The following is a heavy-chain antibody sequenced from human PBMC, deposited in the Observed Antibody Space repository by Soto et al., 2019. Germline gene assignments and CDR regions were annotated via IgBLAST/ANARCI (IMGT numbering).Heavy chain of an antibody. Sequence: ASVKVSCKLSVYTLTELSMHWVRQVPGKGLEWMGGFHPEDDKTIYAQKFQGRVTMTEDSSTDTAYMELSSLRSGDTAVYYCAATRLIPAAEIEYWGQGTLVTVSS. CDR1: VYTLTELS. D-gene: IGHD2-2*01. V-gene: IGHV1-24*01. CDR3: AATRLIPAAEIEY. J-gene: IGHJ4*02. CDR2: FHPEDDKT.